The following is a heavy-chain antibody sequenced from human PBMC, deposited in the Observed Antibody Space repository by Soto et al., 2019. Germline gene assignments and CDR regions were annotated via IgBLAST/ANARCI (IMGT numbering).Heavy chain of an antibody. J-gene: IGHJ4*02. CDR3: ARHHVRGRTIAGAAEF. V-gene: IGHV4-39*01. Sequence: QLQLQESGPGLVKPSETLSLTCTVSGGSISGSTYYWGWIRQPPGKGLEWIGTIYYNGRTYYSPSLKSRVTLSVDTSQNQFSLRLSSVTAADTAMYYCARHHVRGRTIAGAAEFWGQGTLVTVSS. D-gene: IGHD1-26*01. CDR2: IYYNGRT. CDR1: GGSISGSTYY.